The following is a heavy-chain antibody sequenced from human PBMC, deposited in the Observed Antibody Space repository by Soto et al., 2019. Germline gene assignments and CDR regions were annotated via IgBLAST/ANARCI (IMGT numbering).Heavy chain of an antibody. CDR1: GGSISSYY. J-gene: IGHJ6*02. CDR2: IYYSGST. V-gene: IGHV4-59*01. Sequence: SETLSLTCTVSGGSISSYYWSWIRQPPGKGLEWIGYIYYSGSTNYNPSLKSRVTISVDTSKNQFSLKLSSVTAADTAVYYCARANGRYYYDSSGPYGMDVWGQGXTVTVYS. CDR3: ARANGRYYYDSSGPYGMDV. D-gene: IGHD3-22*01.